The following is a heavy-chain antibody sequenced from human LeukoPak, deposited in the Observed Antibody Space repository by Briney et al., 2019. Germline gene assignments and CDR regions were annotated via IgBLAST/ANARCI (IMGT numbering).Heavy chain of an antibody. D-gene: IGHD3-3*01. CDR3: ARADFWSGYPDAFDI. CDR2: IYYSGST. CDR1: GGSISSSSYY. V-gene: IGHV4-61*01. Sequence: PSETLSLTCTVSGGSISSSSYYWSWIRQPPGKGLEWIGYIYYSGSTSYNPSLKSRVTISVDTSKNQFSLKLSSVTAADTAVYYCARADFWSGYPDAFDIWGQGTMVTVSS. J-gene: IGHJ3*02.